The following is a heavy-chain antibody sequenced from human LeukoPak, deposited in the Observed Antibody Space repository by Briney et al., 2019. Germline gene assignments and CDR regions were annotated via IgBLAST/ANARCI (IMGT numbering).Heavy chain of an antibody. J-gene: IGHJ4*02. CDR3: ARRVRGVTSPYFDY. CDR1: GGSISSGSYY. CDR2: IYTSGST. V-gene: IGHV4-61*02. D-gene: IGHD3-10*01. Sequence: SETLSLTCTVSGGSISSGSYYWSWIRQPAGKGLEWIGRIYTSGSTNYNPSLKSRVTISVDTSKNQFSLKLSSVTAADTAVYYCARRVRGVTSPYFDYWGQGTLVTVSS.